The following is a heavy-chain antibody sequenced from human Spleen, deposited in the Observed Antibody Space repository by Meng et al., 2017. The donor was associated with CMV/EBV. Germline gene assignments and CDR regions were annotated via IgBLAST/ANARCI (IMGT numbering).Heavy chain of an antibody. CDR1: GFTLSSYW. D-gene: IGHD4-23*01. CDR3: AREKYGGAYFDY. J-gene: IGHJ4*02. CDR2: IRQDGSEK. Sequence: LSLTCAASGFTLSSYWMSWVRQAPGKGLEWVANIRQDGSEKYYVDSVKGRFTISRDSAKNSLYLEMNSLSGEDTAVYYCAREKYGGAYFDYWGPGTLVTVSS. V-gene: IGHV3-7*01.